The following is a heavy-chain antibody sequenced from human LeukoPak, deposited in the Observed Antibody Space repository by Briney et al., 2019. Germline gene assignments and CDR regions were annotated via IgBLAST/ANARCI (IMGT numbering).Heavy chain of an antibody. CDR2: ISSSSSYI. CDR3: ANLVEMGGFQH. V-gene: IGHV3-21*01. D-gene: IGHD5-24*01. Sequence: GGFLRLSCAASGFTFSSYSMNWVRQAPGKGLEWVSSISSSSSYIYYADSVKGRFTISRDNAKNSLYLQMNSLRAEDTAVYYCANLVEMGGFQHWGQGTLVTVSS. CDR1: GFTFSSYS. J-gene: IGHJ1*01.